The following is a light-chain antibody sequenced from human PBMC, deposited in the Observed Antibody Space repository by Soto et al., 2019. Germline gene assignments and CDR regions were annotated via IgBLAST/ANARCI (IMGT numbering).Light chain of an antibody. CDR2: KIS. J-gene: IGKJ2*01. Sequence: DVVVTQSPLSLPVTLGQPASISCRSSQSLVYRDGNTYLNWFQQRPGQSPRRLIYKISNRDSGVPDRFTGSGSATYCTLKISRVEAEDVGIYYCFLYTHPYIFGQGTKLEI. V-gene: IGKV2-30*01. CDR1: QSLVYRDGNTY. CDR3: FLYTHPYI.